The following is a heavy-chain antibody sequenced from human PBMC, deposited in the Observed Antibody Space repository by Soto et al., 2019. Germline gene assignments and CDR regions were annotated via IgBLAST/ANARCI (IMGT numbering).Heavy chain of an antibody. CDR2: IYYSGST. Sequence: QVQLQESGPGLVKPSENLSLTCTVSGGSIRSYYWSWIRQPPGKGLEWIGYIYYSGSTNYNPSLKSRVTISLDTSQNQFSLKLSSVTAADTAVYYCARRYGWNFDYWGQGTLVTVSS. V-gene: IGHV4-59*08. D-gene: IGHD6-19*01. CDR1: GGSIRSYY. CDR3: ARRYGWNFDY. J-gene: IGHJ4*02.